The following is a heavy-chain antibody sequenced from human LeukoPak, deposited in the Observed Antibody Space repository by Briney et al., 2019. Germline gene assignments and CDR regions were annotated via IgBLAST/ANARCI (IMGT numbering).Heavy chain of an antibody. V-gene: IGHV4-39*07. J-gene: IGHJ6*03. D-gene: IGHD3-16*01. CDR1: GGSISSSRDY. CDR3: ARETSQKGAHYMDV. CDR2: IYYSGST. Sequence: SETLSLTCTVSGGSISSSRDYWAWLRQPPGKGLEWIANIYYSGSTYYSPSLKSRVTISVDTSKNQFSLKLSSVTAADTAVYYCARETSQKGAHYMDVWGKGTTVTISS.